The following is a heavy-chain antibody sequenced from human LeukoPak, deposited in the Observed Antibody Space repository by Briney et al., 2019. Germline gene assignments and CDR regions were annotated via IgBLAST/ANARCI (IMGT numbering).Heavy chain of an antibody. D-gene: IGHD2-15*01. Sequence: PGGSRQISCKWTGFKYASYWIGGARQLTGKGVEGMGIIYPGDSDTRYIPSFQCQLTFSADKSISTAYLQWSSLKASDTARYYCARLVCSGGSCLRPPNWFDPWGQGTLVTVSS. CDR3: ARLVCSGGSCLRPPNWFDP. J-gene: IGHJ5*02. CDR2: IYPGDSDT. V-gene: IGHV5-51*01. CDR1: GFKYASYW.